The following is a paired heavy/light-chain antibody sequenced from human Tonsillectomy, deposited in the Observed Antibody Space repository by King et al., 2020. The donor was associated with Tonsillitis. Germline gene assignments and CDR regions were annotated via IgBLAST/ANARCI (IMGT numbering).Heavy chain of an antibody. CDR1: GGPFDGFY. D-gene: IGHD1-1*01. V-gene: IGHV4-34*01. CDR3: ARKSRLYNLWYFDL. Sequence: QMQLQQWGAGLLKPSETLSLNCGVYGGPFDGFYWSWIRQPPGKGLEWIGEIDHTGRTNYNPSLKSRVIMSVDTSKHQFSLRLRSVTAADTAVYYCARKSRLYNLWYFDLWGRGTLVTVSS. CDR2: IDHTGRT. J-gene: IGHJ2*01.
Light chain of an antibody. CDR3: QQYNNWPLT. CDR2: GAS. J-gene: IGKJ4*01. CDR1: QSVSAN. Sequence: EIVMTQSPVTLSLSPGERATLSCRASQSVSANLAWYQQKPAQAPRLLIYGASSRASDIPARFSGSGSGTEFSLTISSLQSEDFAVYYCQQYNNWPLTFGGGTKVEIK. V-gene: IGKV3-15*01.